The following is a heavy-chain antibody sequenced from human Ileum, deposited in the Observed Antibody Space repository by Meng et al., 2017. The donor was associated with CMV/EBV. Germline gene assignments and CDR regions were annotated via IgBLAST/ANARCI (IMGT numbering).Heavy chain of an antibody. CDR3: AKATGVTDPFDY. Sequence: HVKLQGSGPGLVKPSETLSLTCTISGGSISTYYWNWIRQPAGKGLEWIGRIYISGSTTYNPSLKSRVTMSVDTSKNQFPLKLSSVTAADTAIYYYAKATGVTDPFDYWGQGTLVTVSS. CDR2: IYISGST. D-gene: IGHD1-14*01. CDR1: GGSISTYY. J-gene: IGHJ4*02. V-gene: IGHV4-4*07.